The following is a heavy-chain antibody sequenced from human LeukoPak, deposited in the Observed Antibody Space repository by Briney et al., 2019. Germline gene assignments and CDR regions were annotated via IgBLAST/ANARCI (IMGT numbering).Heavy chain of an antibody. CDR2: ISWNSGSI. Sequence: PGGSLRLSCAASGFTFDDYAMHWVRQAPGKGLEWVSGISWNSGSIGYADSVKGRFTISRDNAKNSLYLQMNSLRAEDTALYYCAKGERETYYDYVWGSYRYPSVIDWGQGTLVTVSS. J-gene: IGHJ4*02. CDR3: AKGERETYYDYVWGSYRYPSVID. CDR1: GFTFDDYA. D-gene: IGHD3-16*02. V-gene: IGHV3-9*01.